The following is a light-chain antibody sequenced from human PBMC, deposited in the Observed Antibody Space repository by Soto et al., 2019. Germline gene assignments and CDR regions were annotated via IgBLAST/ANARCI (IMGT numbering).Light chain of an antibody. CDR3: QTWGTGIQV. CDR1: SGHSNYA. J-gene: IGLJ2*01. V-gene: IGLV4-69*01. Sequence: QPVLTQSPSASASLGASVKLTCTLSSGHSNYAIAWHQQRPEKGPRYLMKVNSDGSHSKGDGIPDRFSGSSSGAERYLTISSLQSEDEADYYCQTWGTGIQVFGGGTKVTVL. CDR2: VNSDGSH.